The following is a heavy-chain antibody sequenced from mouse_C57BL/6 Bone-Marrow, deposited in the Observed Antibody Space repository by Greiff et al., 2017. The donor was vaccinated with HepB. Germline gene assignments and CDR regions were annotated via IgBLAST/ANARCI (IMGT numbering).Heavy chain of an antibody. J-gene: IGHJ3*01. CDR2: ISNGGGST. Sequence: EVQVVESGGGLVQPGGSLKLSCAASGFTFSDYYMYWVRQTPEKRLEWVAYISNGGGSTYYPDTVKGRFTLSRDNAKNTLYLQMSRLKSEDTAMYYCERHEDYWGLRRRGFAYWGQGTLVTVSA. V-gene: IGHV5-12*01. CDR3: ERHEDYWGLRRRGFAY. D-gene: IGHD2-4*01. CDR1: GFTFSDYY.